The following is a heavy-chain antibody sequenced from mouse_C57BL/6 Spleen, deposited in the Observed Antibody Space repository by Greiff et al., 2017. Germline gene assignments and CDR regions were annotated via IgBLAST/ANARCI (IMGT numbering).Heavy chain of an antibody. D-gene: IGHD3-3*01. CDR3: ARSTGDSFDY. CDR1: GYAFTNYL. V-gene: IGHV1-54*01. CDR2: INPGSGGT. Sequence: VKLQQSGAELVRPGTSVKVSCKASGYAFTNYLIEWVKQRPGQGLEWIGVINPGSGGTNYNEKFKGKATLTADKSSSTAYMQLSSLTSEDSAVYFCARSTGDSFDYWGQGTTLTVSS. J-gene: IGHJ2*01.